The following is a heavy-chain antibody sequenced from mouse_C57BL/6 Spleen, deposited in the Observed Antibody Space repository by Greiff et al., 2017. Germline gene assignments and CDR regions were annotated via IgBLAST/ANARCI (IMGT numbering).Heavy chain of an antibody. V-gene: IGHV2-2*01. CDR2: IWSGGRT. CDR3: ASCYDYDGAYAMDY. D-gene: IGHD2-4*01. CDR1: GFSLTSYG. J-gene: IGHJ4*01. Sequence: QVQLQESGPGLVQPSQSLSITCTVSGFSLTSYGVHWVRQSPGKGLEWLGVIWSGGRTDYNAAFISRLSISKDNSKSQVFFKMNRLQADDTAIYYCASCYDYDGAYAMDYWGQGTSVTVAT.